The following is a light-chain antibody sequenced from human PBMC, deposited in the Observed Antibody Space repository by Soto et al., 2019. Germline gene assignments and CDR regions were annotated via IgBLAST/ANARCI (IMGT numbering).Light chain of an antibody. V-gene: IGKV3-11*01. CDR1: QSVSSY. J-gene: IGKJ5*01. Sequence: EMVLTQSPATLSLSPGERATLSCRASQSVSSYLAWYQQKPGQAPRLLIYDASNRATGIPARFSGSGSGTDFTLTISSLEPEDFAVYYCQQRSNWRFGQGTRLEIK. CDR2: DAS. CDR3: QQRSNWR.